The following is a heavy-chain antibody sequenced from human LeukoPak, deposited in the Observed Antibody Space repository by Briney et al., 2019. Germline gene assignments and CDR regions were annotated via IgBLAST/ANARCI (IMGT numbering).Heavy chain of an antibody. CDR3: ARNLPERGMGGPYYFDY. CDR2: ISAYNGNT. CDR1: GYTFTIYG. V-gene: IGHV1-18*01. Sequence: ASVTVSFTASGYTFTIYGISWVRQAPGQGLEWMGWISAYNGNTNYAQKLQGRVTMTTDTSTSTAYMEMRSLRSDDTAVYYCARNLPERGMGGPYYFDYWGQGTLVTVSS. D-gene: IGHD7-27*01. J-gene: IGHJ4*02.